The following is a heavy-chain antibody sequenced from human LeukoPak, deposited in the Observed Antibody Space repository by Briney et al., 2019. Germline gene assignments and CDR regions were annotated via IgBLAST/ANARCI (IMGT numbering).Heavy chain of an antibody. J-gene: IGHJ4*02. CDR3: AEDDAWLRFGE. D-gene: IGHD3-10*01. Sequence: WCSLRLSCPASGFTFSSYGISGVRQAPGKGLEWVAVISGSGGSTYHAHSVKGRFTITRGNSKNTLYLEVVSLNADDPAGHYCAEDDAWLRFGEWSQGILVTVSS. CDR2: ISGSGGST. V-gene: IGHV3-23*01. CDR1: GFTFSSYG.